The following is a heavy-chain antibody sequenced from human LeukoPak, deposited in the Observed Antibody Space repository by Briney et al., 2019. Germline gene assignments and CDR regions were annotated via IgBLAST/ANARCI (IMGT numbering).Heavy chain of an antibody. CDR1: GFIFSSYW. CDR2: LQRDGTT. CDR3: ARDGSYKFDY. V-gene: IGHV3-74*01. J-gene: IGHJ4*02. Sequence: GGSLRLSCAASGFIFSSYWMHWVRHTAGKGVVWVARLQRDGTTIYADSGKGRFTISRDNAKNTLYLQMNSLRAEDTAFYYCARDGSYKFDYWGQGTLVTVSS. D-gene: IGHD1-26*01.